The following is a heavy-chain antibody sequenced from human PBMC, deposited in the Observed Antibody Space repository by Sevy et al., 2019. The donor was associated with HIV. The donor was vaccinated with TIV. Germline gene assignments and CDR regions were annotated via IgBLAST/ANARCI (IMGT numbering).Heavy chain of an antibody. D-gene: IGHD3-16*01. J-gene: IGHJ4*02. CDR2: ISSSGSTI. CDR1: GFTFNTYG. CDR3: ARGEWGGVNY. Sequence: GGSLRLSCAASGFTFNTYGMNWVRQAPGKGLEWVSSISSSGSTIYYADSVKGRFSISRDNAKNSLYLQMNSLRAEDTAVYYCARGEWGGVNYWGQGTLVTVSS. V-gene: IGHV3-48*03.